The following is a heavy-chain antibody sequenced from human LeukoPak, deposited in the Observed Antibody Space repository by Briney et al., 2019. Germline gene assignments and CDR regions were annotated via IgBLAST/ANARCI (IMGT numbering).Heavy chain of an antibody. CDR3: AKDLGDYYDSSGYFYMLSAFDI. D-gene: IGHD3-22*01. CDR2: ISSSSSTI. J-gene: IGHJ3*02. V-gene: IGHV3-48*01. CDR1: GFTFSSYS. Sequence: GGSLRLSCAASGFTFSSYSMNWVRQAPGKGLEWVSYISSSSSTIYYADSVKGRFTISRDNAKNTVYLQMNSLRVEDTAVYYCAKDLGDYYDSSGYFYMLSAFDIWGQGTMVTVSS.